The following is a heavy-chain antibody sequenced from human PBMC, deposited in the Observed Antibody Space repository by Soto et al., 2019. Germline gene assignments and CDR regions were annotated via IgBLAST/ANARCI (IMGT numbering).Heavy chain of an antibody. D-gene: IGHD2-2*01. CDR3: ARAXCSSTSCYNYYAYGMDV. J-gene: IGHJ6*02. CDR1: GYTFTTCS. Sequence: APVKVSCKASGYTFTTCSMHWVRQAPGQRLEWMGWIHAGNGNTEHSQKFQGRVTITRDTSASTAYLELGSLRSEDTAVYYCARAXCSSTSCYNYYAYGMDVWGQGTAVTVSS. CDR2: IHAGNGNT. V-gene: IGHV1-3*01.